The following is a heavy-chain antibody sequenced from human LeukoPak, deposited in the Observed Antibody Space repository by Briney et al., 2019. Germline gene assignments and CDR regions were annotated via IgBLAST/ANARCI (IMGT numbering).Heavy chain of an antibody. J-gene: IGHJ4*02. CDR3: ARRVATSGNFFDY. V-gene: IGHV4-39*01. D-gene: IGHD3-3*01. Sequence: SETLSLTRTVVGGAINRRNYYWGWIRQSPGKGLEWIGSTYYSGSVNNNPSLQSRVTISVDTSRNQFSLKLTSVTAADTAVYYCARRVATSGNFFDYWGPGTLVTVS. CDR1: GGAINRRNYY. CDR2: TYYSGSV.